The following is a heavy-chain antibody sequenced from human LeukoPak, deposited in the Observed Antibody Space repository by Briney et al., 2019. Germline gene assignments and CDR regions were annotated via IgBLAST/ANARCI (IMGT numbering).Heavy chain of an antibody. V-gene: IGHV1-24*01. Sequence: ASVKVSCKVSGYTLTELSMHWVRQAPGKGLEWMGGFDPEDGETIYAQKFQGRVTMTEDTSTDTAYMELSSLRSEDTAVYYCATSPSSGYYYERFDYWGQGTLVTVSS. CDR1: GYTLTELS. J-gene: IGHJ4*02. CDR2: FDPEDGET. D-gene: IGHD3-22*01. CDR3: ATSPSSGYYYERFDY.